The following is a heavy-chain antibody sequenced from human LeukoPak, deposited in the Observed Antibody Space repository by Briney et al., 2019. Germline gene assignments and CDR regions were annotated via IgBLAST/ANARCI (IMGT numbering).Heavy chain of an antibody. CDR1: GGSISSSSYY. CDR3: ATTLGVRYGDYLNWFDP. J-gene: IGHJ5*02. D-gene: IGHD4-17*01. Sequence: KSSETLSLTCTVSGGSISSSSYYWGWIRQPAGKGLAWIGSIYCSGSTYYNPSLKSRVTISVDTSKNQFSLKLSSVTAADTAVYYCATTLGVRYGDYLNWFDPWGQGTLVTVSS. V-gene: IGHV4-39*01. CDR2: IYCSGST.